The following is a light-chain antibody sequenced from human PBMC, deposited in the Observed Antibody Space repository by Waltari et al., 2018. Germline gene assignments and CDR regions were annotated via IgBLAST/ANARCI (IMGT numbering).Light chain of an antibody. V-gene: IGLV2-14*01. Sequence: QSALTQPASVSGSPGQSITISCTGTTSDVGGYNHVSWYQQHPGKAPKLVIYEVNNRPSGVANRFSGSKSGNTASLTISGLQPEDEADYHGSSYTGGTTLVVFGGGTKLTVL. CDR3: SSYTGGTTLVV. CDR2: EVN. J-gene: IGLJ2*01. CDR1: TSDVGGYNH.